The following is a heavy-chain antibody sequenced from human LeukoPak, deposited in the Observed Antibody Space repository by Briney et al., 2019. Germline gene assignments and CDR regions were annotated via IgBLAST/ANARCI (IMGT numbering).Heavy chain of an antibody. CDR3: ARGSGRYYYYGVDV. CDR2: IYYSGTTSGST. J-gene: IGHJ6*02. D-gene: IGHD7-27*01. CDR1: GGSIRSSY. Sequence: PSETLSLTCTVSGGSIRSSYWSWIRQPPGKGLEWIGHIYYSGTTSGSTNYSPSPKSRVTISVDTSKNQFSLQVRSVTAADTAVYYCARGSGRYYYYGVDVWGQGTTVTVSS. V-gene: IGHV4-59*01.